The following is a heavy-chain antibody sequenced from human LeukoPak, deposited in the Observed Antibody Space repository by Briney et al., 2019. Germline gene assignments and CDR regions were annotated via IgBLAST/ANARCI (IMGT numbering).Heavy chain of an antibody. CDR1: GFTFSSFA. Sequence: PGGSLRLSCAASGFTFSSFAMNWVRQAPGKGLEWVSSIGGSGSYIYYADSVKGRFTISRDNAKNTLYLQMNSLRVEDSAVYYCARDQIYCTGGYCYFEYWGQGTLVTVSS. J-gene: IGHJ4*02. V-gene: IGHV3-21*01. CDR2: IGGSGSYI. CDR3: ARDQIYCTGGYCYFEY. D-gene: IGHD2-8*02.